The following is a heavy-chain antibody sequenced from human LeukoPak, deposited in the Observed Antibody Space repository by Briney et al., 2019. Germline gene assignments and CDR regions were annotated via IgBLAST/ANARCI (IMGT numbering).Heavy chain of an antibody. CDR3: ARAGHYDFWSGYYTGWFDP. CDR2: INHSGST. V-gene: IGHV4-34*01. CDR1: GGSFSGYY. Sequence: SETLSLTCAVYGGSFSGYYWSWIRQPPGKGLEWIGEINHSGSTDYNPSLKSRVTISVDTSKNQFSLKLSSVTAADTAVYYCARAGHYDFWSGYYTGWFDPWGQGTLVTVSS. J-gene: IGHJ5*02. D-gene: IGHD3-3*01.